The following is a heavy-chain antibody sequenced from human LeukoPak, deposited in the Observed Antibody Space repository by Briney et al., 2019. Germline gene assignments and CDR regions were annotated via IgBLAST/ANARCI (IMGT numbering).Heavy chain of an antibody. CDR1: GFTFSNYG. J-gene: IGHJ4*02. CDR3: ARDGTYTDYDPDFDI. CDR2: ISYDGSNK. D-gene: IGHD5-12*01. V-gene: IGHV3-30*03. Sequence: PGRSLRLSCAASGFTFSNYGMHWVRQAPGKGLEWVAVISYDGSNKYYTDSVKGRFTISRDNAKNSLYLQMNSLRAEDTAVFYCARDGTYTDYDPDFDIWGQGTLVTVSS.